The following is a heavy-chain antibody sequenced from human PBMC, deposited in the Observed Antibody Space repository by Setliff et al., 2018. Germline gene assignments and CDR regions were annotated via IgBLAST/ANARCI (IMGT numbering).Heavy chain of an antibody. CDR3: ARERYFWSGYHN. V-gene: IGHV4-38-2*02. J-gene: IGHJ4*02. CDR1: GYSISSGYY. CDR2: IYYSGST. D-gene: IGHD3-3*01. Sequence: PSETLSLTCAVSGYSISSGYYWGWIRQPPGEGLEWIGSIYYSGSTYYNPSLKSRVTISVDKSKNQFSLKLSSVTAADTAVYYCARERYFWSGYHNWGQGTLVTVSS.